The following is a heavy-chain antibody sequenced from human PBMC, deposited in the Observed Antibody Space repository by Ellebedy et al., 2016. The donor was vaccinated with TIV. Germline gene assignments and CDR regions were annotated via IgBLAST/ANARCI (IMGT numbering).Heavy chain of an antibody. Sequence: AASVKVSCKVSGYTLTELSMHWVRQAPGKGLEWRGGFDPEDGETIYAQRFQGRVTMTEDTSTDTAYMELRSLRSDDTAVYYCAREYTSSWRYYYYGMDVWGQGTTVTVSS. J-gene: IGHJ6*02. CDR3: AREYTSSWRYYYYGMDV. D-gene: IGHD6-13*01. CDR1: GYTLTELS. CDR2: FDPEDGET. V-gene: IGHV1-24*01.